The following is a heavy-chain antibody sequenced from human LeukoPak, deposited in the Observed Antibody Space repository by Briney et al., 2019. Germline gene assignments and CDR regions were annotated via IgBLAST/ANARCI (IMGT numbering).Heavy chain of an antibody. CDR2: ISLSNGTI. J-gene: IGHJ4*02. CDR1: RFTFSSYS. D-gene: IGHD2-15*01. CDR3: ARDRGYCSGGSCYTYYFDY. V-gene: IGHV3-48*02. Sequence: GGSLRLSCAASRFTFSSYSTNWVRQAPGKGLEWISYISLSNGTIYYADSVKGRFTISRDNAKNSLYLQMNSLRDEDTAVYYCARDRGYCSGGSCYTYYFDYWGQGTLVTVSS.